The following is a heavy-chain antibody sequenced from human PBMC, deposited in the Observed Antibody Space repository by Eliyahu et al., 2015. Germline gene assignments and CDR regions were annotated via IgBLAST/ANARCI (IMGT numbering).Heavy chain of an antibody. D-gene: IGHD2-2*01. CDR1: GGSINRGGYY. J-gene: IGHJ5*02. CDR3: ARGVVPAAEIGGFEP. Sequence: QLKLQESGPGLVKPSETLSLMCTVSGGSINRGGYYWQWIRHQPGKGLEWIGKIYFNGQTRYNPSLKGRVSLSVDTSTNQFSLRLTSLTAADTAMYFCARGVVPAAEIGGFEPWGQGTLVTVSS. CDR2: IYFNGQT. V-gene: IGHV4-31*03.